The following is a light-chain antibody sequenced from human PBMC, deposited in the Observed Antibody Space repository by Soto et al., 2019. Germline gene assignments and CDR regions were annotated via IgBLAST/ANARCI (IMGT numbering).Light chain of an antibody. V-gene: IGKV1-5*03. CDR1: QTISSW. Sequence: IHMTHSPSTLSASVLYRVTITFLASQTISSWLAWYQQKPGKAPKLLIYKASTLKSGVPSRFSDSGSGTEFTLTIGSLQPDDFATYYCQHYNSYSEAFGQGTKVDIK. CDR2: KAS. J-gene: IGKJ1*01. CDR3: QHYNSYSEA.